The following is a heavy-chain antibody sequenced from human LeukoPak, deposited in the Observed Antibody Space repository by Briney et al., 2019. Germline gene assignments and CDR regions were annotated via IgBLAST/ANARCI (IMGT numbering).Heavy chain of an antibody. V-gene: IGHV1-8*01. CDR2: MNPNSGNT. D-gene: IGHD5-18*01. CDR1: GYTFTSYD. CDR3: AFYSYGQGVFDY. J-gene: IGHJ4*02. Sequence: ASVKVSCKASGYTFTSYDINWVRQATGQGLEWMGWMNPNSGNTGYAQKYQRRVTMTRNTPISTAYMELSSLRSEDTAVYYCAFYSYGQGVFDYWGQGTLVTVSS.